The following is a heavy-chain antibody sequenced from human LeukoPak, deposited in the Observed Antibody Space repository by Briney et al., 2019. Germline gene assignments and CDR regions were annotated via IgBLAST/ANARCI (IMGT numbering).Heavy chain of an antibody. V-gene: IGHV3-30-3*01. Sequence: GGSLRLSCAASGFTFSSYAMHWARQAPGKGLEWVAVISYDGSNKYYADSVKGRFTISRDNSKNTLYLQMNSLRAEDTAVYYCARGARSAEYFQHWGQGTLVTVSS. J-gene: IGHJ1*01. CDR3: ARGARSAEYFQH. CDR1: GFTFSSYA. CDR2: ISYDGSNK.